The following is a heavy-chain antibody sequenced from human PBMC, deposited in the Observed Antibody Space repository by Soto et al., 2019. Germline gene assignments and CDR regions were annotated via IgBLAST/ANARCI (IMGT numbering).Heavy chain of an antibody. CDR3: AKEVSLGSTVDLGY. Sequence: GGSLRLSCAASGFTFTIFAMSWVRQSPEKGLEWVSTISGSGGSTYYADAVKGRFTISRDNSMGTLYLQMKSLRVEDTAIYYCAKEVSLGSTVDLGYWGQGTLVTVS. V-gene: IGHV3-23*01. CDR1: GFTFTIFA. CDR2: ISGSGGST. J-gene: IGHJ4*02. D-gene: IGHD7-27*01.